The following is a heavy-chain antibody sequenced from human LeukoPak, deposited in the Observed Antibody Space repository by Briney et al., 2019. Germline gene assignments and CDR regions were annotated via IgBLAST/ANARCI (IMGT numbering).Heavy chain of an antibody. CDR3: AADLITMVRGVIIPRGFDP. Sequence: ASVKVSCKASGFTFTSSAMQWVRQARGQRLEWIGWIVVGSGNTNYAQKFQERVTITRDMSTSTAYMELSSLRSEDTAVDYCAADLITMVRGVIIPRGFDPWGQGTLVTVSS. J-gene: IGHJ5*02. V-gene: IGHV1-58*02. CDR2: IVVGSGNT. CDR1: GFTFTSSA. D-gene: IGHD3-10*01.